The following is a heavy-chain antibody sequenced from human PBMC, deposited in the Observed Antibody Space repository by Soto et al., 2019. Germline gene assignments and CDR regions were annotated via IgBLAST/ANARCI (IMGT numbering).Heavy chain of an antibody. CDR1: GYTFTGYY. D-gene: IGHD3-10*01. J-gene: IGHJ6*02. CDR3: ARGFYGSDYYGMDV. Sequence: GASVKVSCKASGYTFTGYYIHWVRQAPGQGLEWMAWINPNSGGTNYAQNFQGRITVTRDTSISTAYMELTRLTSDDTAVYYCARGFYGSDYYGMDVWGQGTTVTVSS. CDR2: INPNSGGT. V-gene: IGHV1-2*02.